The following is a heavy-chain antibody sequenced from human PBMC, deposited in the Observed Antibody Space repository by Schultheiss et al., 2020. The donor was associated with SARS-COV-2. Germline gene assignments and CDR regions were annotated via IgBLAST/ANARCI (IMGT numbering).Heavy chain of an antibody. Sequence: SETLSLTCSVSGGSISSADYYWSWIRQLPGKGLEWIGNIYYSGNTYYNPSLKSRLTISVDTSRNQFSLKLSSMTAADTAVYYCARAKRQWNLLPFNTFDIWGPGTLVTVSS. CDR1: GGSISSADYY. CDR3: ARAKRQWNLLPFNTFDI. CDR2: IYYSGNT. V-gene: IGHV4-30-4*08. D-gene: IGHD1-26*01. J-gene: IGHJ3*02.